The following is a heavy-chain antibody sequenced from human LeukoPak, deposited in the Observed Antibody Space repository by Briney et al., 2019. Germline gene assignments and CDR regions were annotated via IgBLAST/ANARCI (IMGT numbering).Heavy chain of an antibody. D-gene: IGHD3-10*01. J-gene: IGHJ6*03. Sequence: SETLSLTCTVSGGSISSYYWSWIRQPPGKGLECIGYIYYSGSTNYNPSLKSRVTISVDTSKNQFSLKLSSVTAADTAVYYCARVEEGYGSGRRENYYYYYMDVWGKGTTVTISS. V-gene: IGHV4-59*01. CDR3: ARVEEGYGSGRRENYYYYYMDV. CDR2: IYYSGST. CDR1: GGSISSYY.